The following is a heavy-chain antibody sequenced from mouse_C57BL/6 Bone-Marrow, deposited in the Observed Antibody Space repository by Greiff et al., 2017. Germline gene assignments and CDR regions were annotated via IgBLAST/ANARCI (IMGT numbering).Heavy chain of an antibody. CDR2: INPYNGGT. CDR1: GYTFTDYY. J-gene: IGHJ3*01. D-gene: IGHD1-1*01. V-gene: IGHV1-19*01. Sequence: VQLQQSGPVLVKPGASVKMSCKASGYTFTDYYMNWVKQSHGKSLEWIGVINPYNGGTSYNQKFKGKATLTVDTSSSTAYMELNSLTSEDSAFYYCAREGDYYGAWFAYWGQGTLVTVSA. CDR3: AREGDYYGAWFAY.